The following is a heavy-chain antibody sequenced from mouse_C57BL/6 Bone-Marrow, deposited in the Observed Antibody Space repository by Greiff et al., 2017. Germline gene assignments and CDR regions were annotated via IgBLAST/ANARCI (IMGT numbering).Heavy chain of an antibody. J-gene: IGHJ4*01. Sequence: EVQLQQSGPELVKPGASVKIPCKASGYTFTDYNMDWVKQSHGKSLEWIGDITPNNGGTIYNQKFKGKATLTVDKSSSTAYMELRSLTSEYTAVYYCARIYYDPYYYAMDYWGQGTSVTVSS. CDR3: ARIYYDPYYYAMDY. CDR1: GYTFTDYN. CDR2: ITPNNGGT. D-gene: IGHD2-4*01. V-gene: IGHV1-18*01.